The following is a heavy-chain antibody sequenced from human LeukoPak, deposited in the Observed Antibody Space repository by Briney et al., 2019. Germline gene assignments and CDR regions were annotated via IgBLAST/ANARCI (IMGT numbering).Heavy chain of an antibody. CDR1: GDSVSSNITA. Sequence: SQTLSLTCAISGDSVSSNITAWNWLTQSPSRGLEWLGRTYYRSKWYNDYAVSVKSRITINPDTSKNQFSLQLNSVTPEDTAVYYCARGWAFAYWGQGTLVTVSS. CDR2: TYYRSKWYN. V-gene: IGHV6-1*01. D-gene: IGHD6-19*01. J-gene: IGHJ4*02. CDR3: ARGWAFAY.